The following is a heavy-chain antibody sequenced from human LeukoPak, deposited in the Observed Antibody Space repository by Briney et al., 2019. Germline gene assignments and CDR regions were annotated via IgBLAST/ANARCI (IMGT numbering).Heavy chain of an antibody. D-gene: IGHD1-7*01. V-gene: IGHV4-59*08. CDR1: GGSISSYY. CDR3: ARMDWNYGKFDY. J-gene: IGHJ4*02. CDR2: IYYSGST. Sequence: SETLSLTCTVSGGSISSYYWSWIRQPPGKGLEWVGYIYYSGSTNYNPSLKSRVTISVDTSKNQFSLKLSSVTAADTAVYYCARMDWNYGKFDYWGQGTLVTVSS.